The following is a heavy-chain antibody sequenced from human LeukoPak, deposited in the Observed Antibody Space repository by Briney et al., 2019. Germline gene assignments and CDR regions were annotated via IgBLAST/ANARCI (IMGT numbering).Heavy chain of an antibody. CDR2: ISYDGSNK. J-gene: IGHJ4*02. Sequence: PGRSLRLSCAASGFTFSSYAMHWVRQAPGKGLEWVAVISYDGSNKYYADSVKGRFTISRDNSKNTLYLQMNSLRAEDTAVYYCARDRWLVPDYWGRGTLVTVSS. CDR1: GFTFSSYA. D-gene: IGHD6-19*01. CDR3: ARDRWLVPDY. V-gene: IGHV3-30*04.